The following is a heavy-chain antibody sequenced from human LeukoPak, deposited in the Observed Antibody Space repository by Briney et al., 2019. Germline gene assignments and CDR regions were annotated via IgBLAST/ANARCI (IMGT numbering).Heavy chain of an antibody. CDR2: IRYDGNNK. D-gene: IGHD3-22*01. Sequence: GGSLRLSCAASGFTFSDYGIHWVRQAPGKGLEWVAFIRYDGNNKYYADSVKGRFTISRDNSKNTLYLQMNSLRAEDTAVYYCARDLGQYYDTSDNWFDPWGQGTLVTVSS. J-gene: IGHJ5*02. V-gene: IGHV3-30*02. CDR1: GFTFSDYG. CDR3: ARDLGQYYDTSDNWFDP.